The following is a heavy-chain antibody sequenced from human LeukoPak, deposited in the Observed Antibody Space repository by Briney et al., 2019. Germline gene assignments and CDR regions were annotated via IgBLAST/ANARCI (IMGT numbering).Heavy chain of an antibody. CDR3: ARDLGDLHAFDI. Sequence: GSLRLSCAASGFTFSSYAMSWVRQAPGKGLEWVSVIYSGGSTYYADSVKGRFTISRDNSKNTLYLQMNSLRAEDTAVYYCARDLGDLHAFDIWGQGTMVTVSS. V-gene: IGHV3-53*01. J-gene: IGHJ3*02. CDR1: GFTFSSYA. D-gene: IGHD4-17*01. CDR2: IYSGGST.